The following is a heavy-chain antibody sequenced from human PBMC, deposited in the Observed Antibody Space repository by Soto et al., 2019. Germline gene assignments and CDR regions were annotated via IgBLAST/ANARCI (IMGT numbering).Heavy chain of an antibody. CDR1: GYTFIHFG. V-gene: IGHV1-18*01. CDR3: ARELPRPTAGLNYFDP. Sequence: QIQLVQSETEVKEPGASVKVSCKTSGYTFIHFGISWVRQAPGQGLEWMGWISPFNGHTHYAQTFKGRVTLTTDTSTATAFLELRSLRSDDTAVYYCARELPRPTAGLNYFDPGGRGTRVTVSS. D-gene: IGHD1-7*01. CDR2: ISPFNGHT. J-gene: IGHJ5*02.